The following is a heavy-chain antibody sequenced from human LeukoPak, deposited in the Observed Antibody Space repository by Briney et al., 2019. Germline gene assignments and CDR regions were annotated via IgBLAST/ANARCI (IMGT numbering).Heavy chain of an antibody. V-gene: IGHV3-33*06. D-gene: IGHD4-17*01. Sequence: GRSLRLSCAASGFTFSSYGMHWVRQAPGKGLEWVAVIWYDGSNKYYADSVKGRSTISRDNSKNTLYLQMNSLRAEDTAVYYCAKSDYGDHDWYFDLWGRGTLVTVSS. CDR1: GFTFSSYG. CDR3: AKSDYGDHDWYFDL. CDR2: IWYDGSNK. J-gene: IGHJ2*01.